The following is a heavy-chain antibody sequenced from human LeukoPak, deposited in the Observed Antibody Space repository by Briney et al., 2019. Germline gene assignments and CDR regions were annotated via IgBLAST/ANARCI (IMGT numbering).Heavy chain of an antibody. CDR1: GFTFSSYA. D-gene: IGHD2-21*01. Sequence: GGSLRLSCAASGFTFSSYAMTWVRQAPGKGLEWISAVSYDITRTFYADSVKGRFAISRDNSRNTLFLQMNSLRADDAAVCYCARPGCGGNCYYRMDVWGKGTTVTVSS. J-gene: IGHJ6*04. CDR3: ARPGCGGNCYYRMDV. CDR2: VSYDITRT. V-gene: IGHV3-23*01.